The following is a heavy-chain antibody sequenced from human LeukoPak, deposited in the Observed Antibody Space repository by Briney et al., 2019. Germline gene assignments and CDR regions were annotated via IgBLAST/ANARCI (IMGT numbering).Heavy chain of an antibody. D-gene: IGHD5-12*01. J-gene: IGHJ4*02. V-gene: IGHV1-2*02. CDR3: ARVRGTYDPPFDY. CDR1: GYTFTGYY. Sequence: ASVKVSCKASGYTFTGYYMHWVRQAPGQGLEWMGWINPNSGGINYAQKFQGRVTMTRDTSISTAYMELSRLTSDDTAVYYCARVRGTYDPPFDYWGQGTLVTVSS. CDR2: INPNSGGI.